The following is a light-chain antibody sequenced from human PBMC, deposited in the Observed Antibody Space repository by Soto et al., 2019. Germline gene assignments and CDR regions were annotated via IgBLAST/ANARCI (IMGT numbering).Light chain of an antibody. CDR2: GAS. J-gene: IGKJ2*01. CDR1: QSVSGSY. V-gene: IGKV3-20*01. Sequence: IVLTQSPGSLSLSPGERATLSCRASQSVSGSYLAWYQQKPGQAPRLLIYGASSRATGIPDRFSGSGSGTDFTLTISRLEPEDFAVYYCHQYGSSPYTFGLGTKLEIK. CDR3: HQYGSSPYT.